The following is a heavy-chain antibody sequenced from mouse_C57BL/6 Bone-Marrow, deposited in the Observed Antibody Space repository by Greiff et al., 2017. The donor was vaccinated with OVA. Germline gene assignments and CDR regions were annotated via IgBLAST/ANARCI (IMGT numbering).Heavy chain of an antibody. CDR2: INYDGSST. CDR1: GFTFSDYY. Sequence: EVHLVESEGGLVQPGSSMKLSCTASGFTFSDYYMAWVRQVPEKGLEWVANINYDGSSTYYLDSLKSRFIISRDNAKNILYLQMSSLKSEDTATYYCARGSWDWYFDVWGTGTTVTVSS. J-gene: IGHJ1*03. D-gene: IGHD4-1*01. CDR3: ARGSWDWYFDV. V-gene: IGHV5-16*01.